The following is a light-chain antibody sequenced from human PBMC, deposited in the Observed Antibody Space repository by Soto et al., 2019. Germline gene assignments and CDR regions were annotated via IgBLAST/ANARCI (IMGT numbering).Light chain of an antibody. V-gene: IGKV1-5*01. CDR3: QQYDSFPWT. J-gene: IGKJ1*01. CDR1: QDISKW. CDR2: DAS. Sequence: DIQMTQSPSTLSASVGDRVAITCRASQDISKWLAWYQQKPGKPPKLLIYDASGLDSGVPSRFSGSGYGTEFTLTISGLQPEDFATFYCQQYDSFPWTFGPGTNMDIK.